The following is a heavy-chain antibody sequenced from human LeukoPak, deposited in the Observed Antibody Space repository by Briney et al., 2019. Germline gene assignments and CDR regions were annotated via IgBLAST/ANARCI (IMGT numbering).Heavy chain of an antibody. CDR3: ARRGYYYDSSGYYSYEGRDY. D-gene: IGHD3-22*01. J-gene: IGHJ4*02. CDR2: ISSSSSYI. CDR1: GFTFNTYS. V-gene: IGHV3-21*01. Sequence: GGSLRLSCAASGFTFNTYSMNWVRQAPGKGLEWVSFISSSSSYIDYADSVKGRFTISRDNTKNSLFLQMNNVRAEDTAVYYCARRGYYYDSSGYYSYEGRDYWGQGTVVTVSS.